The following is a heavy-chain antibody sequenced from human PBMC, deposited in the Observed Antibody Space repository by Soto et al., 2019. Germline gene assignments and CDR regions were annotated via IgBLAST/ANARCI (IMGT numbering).Heavy chain of an antibody. Sequence: PSETLSLTCSVSGGSISRYYWTWIRQPPKKGLEYIGYISYSGSTNYIPSLKSRVTISVDTSKNQFSLKLSSVTAADTAVYYCARAPLGYVDYWGQGTLVTVSS. V-gene: IGHV4-59*01. CDR1: GGSISRYY. D-gene: IGHD3-10*01. J-gene: IGHJ4*02. CDR3: ARAPLGYVDY. CDR2: ISYSGST.